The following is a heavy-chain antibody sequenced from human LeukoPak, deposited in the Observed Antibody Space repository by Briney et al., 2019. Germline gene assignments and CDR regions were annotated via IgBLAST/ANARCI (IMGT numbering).Heavy chain of an antibody. CDR2: INPNSGRT. D-gene: IGHD3-3*01. J-gene: IGHJ5*02. V-gene: IGHV1-2*02. Sequence: ASVKVSCKASGYTFTGYFMHWVRQAPGQGLEWMGWINPNSGRTNFAQKFQGRVAMTRDMSTSTAYMELSRLRSDDTAVYFCAREADFAGEGFFHLWGQGTLVTVSS. CDR1: GYTFTGYF. CDR3: AREADFAGEGFFHL.